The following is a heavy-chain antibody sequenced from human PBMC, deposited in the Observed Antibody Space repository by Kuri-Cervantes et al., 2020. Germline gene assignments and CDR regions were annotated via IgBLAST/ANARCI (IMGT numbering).Heavy chain of an antibody. CDR2: INHSGST. D-gene: IGHD2-2*02. V-gene: IGHV4-34*01. J-gene: IGHJ4*02. CDR3: ARETRFRSSLSNIPKFDY. Sequence: SETLSLTCAVSGGSISSGGYSWSWIRQPPGKGLEWIGEINHSGSTNYNPSLKSRVTISVDTSKNQFSLKLSSVTAADTAVYYCARETRFRSSLSNIPKFDYWGQGTLVTVSS. CDR1: GGSISSGGYS.